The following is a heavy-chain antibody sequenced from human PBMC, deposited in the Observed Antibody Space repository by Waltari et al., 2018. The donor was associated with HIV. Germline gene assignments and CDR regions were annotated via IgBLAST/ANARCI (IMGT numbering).Heavy chain of an antibody. D-gene: IGHD2-15*01. V-gene: IGHV3-74*01. J-gene: IGHJ3*02. Sequence: EVQLVESGGGLVQPGGSLSLSCAASGFTFSSYWMHWVRQAPGKGLVWVSRINSDGSSTSYADSVKGRFTISRDNAKNTLYLQMNSLRAEDTAVYYCARGGGLLGAFDIWGQGTMVTVSS. CDR3: ARGGGLLGAFDI. CDR1: GFTFSSYW. CDR2: INSDGSST.